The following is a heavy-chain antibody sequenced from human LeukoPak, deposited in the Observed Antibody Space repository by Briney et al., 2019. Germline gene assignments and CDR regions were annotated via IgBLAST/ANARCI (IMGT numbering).Heavy chain of an antibody. CDR1: GYTFNTYN. J-gene: IGHJ4*02. V-gene: IGHV1-18*01. CDR2: ISTYNDNT. CDR3: ARQSTRLFNTGSYYPPPAYDY. D-gene: IGHD1-26*01. Sequence: ASVKVSCMASGYTFNTYNINWVRQAPGQGLEWMGWISTYNDNTNYAQKFQGRVTMTTDTSTSTAYMKLRSLRSDDTAVYYCARQSTRLFNTGSYYPPPAYDYWGQGTLVIVSS.